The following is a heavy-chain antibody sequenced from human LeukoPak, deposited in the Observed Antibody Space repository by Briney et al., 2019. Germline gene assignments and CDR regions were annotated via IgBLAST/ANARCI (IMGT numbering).Heavy chain of an antibody. CDR2: ISYDGSNK. CDR1: GFTFSSYG. J-gene: IGHJ6*02. D-gene: IGHD6-13*01. Sequence: TGGSLRLSCAASGFTFSSYGMHRVRQAPGKGLEWVAVISYDGSNKYYADSVKGRFTISRDNSKNTLYLQMNSLRAEDTAVYYCAKYSRDQDYYYGMDVWGQGTTVTVSS. CDR3: AKYSRDQDYYYGMDV. V-gene: IGHV3-30*18.